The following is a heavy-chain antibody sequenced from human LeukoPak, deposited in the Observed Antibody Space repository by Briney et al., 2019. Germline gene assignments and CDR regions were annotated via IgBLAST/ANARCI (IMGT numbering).Heavy chain of an antibody. Sequence: ASVKVSCKASGGTFSSYAISWVRQAPGQGLEWMGGIIPIFGTANYAQKFQGRVTITADKSTSTAYMELSSLRSEDTAVYYCARAREYGSGSYSAPLGEMWYWGQGTLVTVSS. J-gene: IGHJ4*02. CDR2: IIPIFGTA. CDR3: ARAREYGSGSYSAPLGEMWY. D-gene: IGHD3-10*01. CDR1: GGTFSSYA. V-gene: IGHV1-69*06.